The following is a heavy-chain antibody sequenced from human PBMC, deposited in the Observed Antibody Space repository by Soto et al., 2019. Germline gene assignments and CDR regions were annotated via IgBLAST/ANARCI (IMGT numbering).Heavy chain of an antibody. CDR3: AKDLSGSSSPVDS. D-gene: IGHD1-26*01. J-gene: IGHJ4*02. CDR2: ISRTGTST. CDR1: GFTFSSYA. V-gene: IGHV3-23*01. Sequence: RLSCAASGFTFSSYAMSWVRQAPGKGLEWVSAISRTGTSTYYADSVKGRFTISRDNSKNTLYLQMNSLRAEDTAVYYCAKDLSGSSSPVDSWGQGSLVTVSS.